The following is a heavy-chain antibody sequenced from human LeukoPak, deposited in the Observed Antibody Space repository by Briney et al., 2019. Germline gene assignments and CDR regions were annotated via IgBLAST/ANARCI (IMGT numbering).Heavy chain of an antibody. D-gene: IGHD6-6*01. J-gene: IGHJ4*02. Sequence: GGSLRLSCAASGFTFSCYWMHWVRQAPGKGLVWVSRINTDGSSTSYADSVKGRFTISRDNAKNTLYLQMNSLRAEDTAVYYCARDLEAARPGLADYWGQGTLVTVSS. CDR1: GFTFSCYW. CDR2: INTDGSST. CDR3: ARDLEAARPGLADY. V-gene: IGHV3-74*01.